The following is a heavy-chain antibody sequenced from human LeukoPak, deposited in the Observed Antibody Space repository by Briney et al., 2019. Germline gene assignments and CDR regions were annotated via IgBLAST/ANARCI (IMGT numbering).Heavy chain of an antibody. J-gene: IGHJ3*02. CDR1: GGSFSGYY. V-gene: IGHV4-34*01. Sequence: SETLSLTCAVYGGSFSGYYWSWVRQPPGKGLEWIGEVDIDAHTSSNPSLKSRVTMSVDTSKNQFSLKLSSVTAADTAVYYCARDLGRSMAAAGTHAFDIWGQGTMVTVSS. D-gene: IGHD6-13*01. CDR3: ARDLGRSMAAAGTHAFDI. CDR2: VDIDAHT.